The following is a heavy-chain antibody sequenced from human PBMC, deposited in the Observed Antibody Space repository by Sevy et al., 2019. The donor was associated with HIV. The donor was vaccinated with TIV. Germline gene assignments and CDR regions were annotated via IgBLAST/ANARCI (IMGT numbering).Heavy chain of an antibody. CDR2: IIPIFGTA. J-gene: IGHJ5*02. D-gene: IGHD2-2*01. CDR3: AGIPVFRSSTSCYENWFDP. Sequence: ASVKVSCKASGGTFSSYAISWVRQAPGQGLEWMGRIIPIFGTANYAQKFQGRVTMTADESTSTAYMELSSLRSEDTDVYSCAGIPVFRSSTSCYENWFDPWGQGTLVTVSS. V-gene: IGHV1-69*13. CDR1: GGTFSSYA.